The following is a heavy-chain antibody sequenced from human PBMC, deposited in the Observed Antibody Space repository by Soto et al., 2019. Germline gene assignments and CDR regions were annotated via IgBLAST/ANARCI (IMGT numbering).Heavy chain of an antibody. CDR1: GYTFTGYY. CDR3: ARDRASIAVAGTIYYYYGMDV. D-gene: IGHD6-19*01. V-gene: IGHV1-2*04. J-gene: IGHJ6*02. Sequence: ASVKVSCKASGYTFTGYYMHWVRQAPGQGLEWMGWISPNSGGTNYAQKFQGWVTMTRDTSISTAYMELSRLRSDDTAVYYCARDRASIAVAGTIYYYYGMDVWGQGTTVTVSS. CDR2: ISPNSGGT.